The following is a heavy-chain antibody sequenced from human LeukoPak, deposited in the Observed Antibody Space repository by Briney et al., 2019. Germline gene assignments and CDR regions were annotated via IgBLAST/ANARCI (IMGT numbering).Heavy chain of an antibody. Sequence: ASVKVSCKTSGYNFNRYSITWVRQAPGQGLEWMGWVSTSNGATNYAEKFQGRVTMTTVTVTKTAYLELRRLTSSDTAMYFCVRVSDTSMVTPGFDSWGQGTLVTVS. J-gene: IGHJ4*02. D-gene: IGHD5-18*01. CDR2: VSTSNGAT. CDR1: GYNFNRYS. V-gene: IGHV1-18*01. CDR3: VRVSDTSMVTPGFDS.